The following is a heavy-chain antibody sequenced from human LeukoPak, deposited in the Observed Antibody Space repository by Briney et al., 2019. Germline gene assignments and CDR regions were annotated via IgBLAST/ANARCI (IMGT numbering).Heavy chain of an antibody. D-gene: IGHD3-22*01. CDR2: INHSGST. V-gene: IGHV4-34*01. Sequence: PSETLSLTCAVYGGSFSGYYWSWIRQPPGKGLEWIGEINHSGSTNYNPSLKSRVTISLDTSNNQFSLTLSSVTAADTAVYYCASLYYYDTDDWGQRTLVTV. CDR1: GGSFSGYY. CDR3: ASLYYYDTDD. J-gene: IGHJ4*02.